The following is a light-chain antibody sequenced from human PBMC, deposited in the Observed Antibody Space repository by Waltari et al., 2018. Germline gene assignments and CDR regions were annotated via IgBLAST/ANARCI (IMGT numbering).Light chain of an antibody. Sequence: EIVLTQSPATLSLSPGERATLSCRASQSVRTYLAWYQQKPGQAPRLRIYDASTRATALPARFSGSGSGTDFTLTISSLEPEDFAVYYCQQRSIWPPLTFGGGTKVEIK. CDR2: DAS. CDR1: QSVRTY. V-gene: IGKV3-11*01. CDR3: QQRSIWPPLT. J-gene: IGKJ4*01.